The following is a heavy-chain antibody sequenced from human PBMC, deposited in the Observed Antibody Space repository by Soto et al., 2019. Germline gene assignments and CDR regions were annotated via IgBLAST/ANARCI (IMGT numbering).Heavy chain of an antibody. J-gene: IGHJ2*01. D-gene: IGHD1-26*01. CDR1: GGSFSDYY. CDR3: ARSAGAVRSWYWYFDL. V-gene: IGHV4-34*01. CDR2: INHSGRT. Sequence: QVQIQQWGAGLLKPSETLSLTCAVYGGSFSDYYWSWIRQPPGKGLEWIGEINHSGRTNYNPSLKSRVTTSXXTXKXXFSLKLSSVTAADTAVYYCARSAGAVRSWYWYFDLWGRGTLVTVSS.